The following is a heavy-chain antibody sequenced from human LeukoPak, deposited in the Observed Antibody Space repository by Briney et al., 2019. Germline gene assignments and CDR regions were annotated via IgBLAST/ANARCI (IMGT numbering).Heavy chain of an antibody. V-gene: IGHV3-7*03. CDR2: IKQDGSEK. D-gene: IGHD3-10*01. CDR1: GFTFSSYW. CDR3: ARAKSYSGYYFDY. J-gene: IGHJ4*02. Sequence: SGGSLRLSCAASGFTFSSYWMSWVRQAPGKGLEWVANIKQDGSEKYYVDSVKGRFTISRDNSKNTLYLQMNSLRAEDTAVYYCARAKSYSGYYFDYWGQGTLVTVSS.